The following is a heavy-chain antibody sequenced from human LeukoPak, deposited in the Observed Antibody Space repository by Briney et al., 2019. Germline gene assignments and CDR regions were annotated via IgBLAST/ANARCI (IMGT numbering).Heavy chain of an antibody. CDR1: GFTFSSYA. D-gene: IGHD2-15*01. CDR3: AKDTTAWWYHRAYMDV. Sequence: GGSLRLSCAASGFTFSSYAMSWVRQAPGGGLEWVLAISGSGDTTYHADSVKGRLTISRDNSENRLSLQMDSLRAEDTAVYFCAKDTTAWWYHRAYMDVWGKGTTVTVSS. CDR2: ISGSGDTT. J-gene: IGHJ6*03. V-gene: IGHV3-23*01.